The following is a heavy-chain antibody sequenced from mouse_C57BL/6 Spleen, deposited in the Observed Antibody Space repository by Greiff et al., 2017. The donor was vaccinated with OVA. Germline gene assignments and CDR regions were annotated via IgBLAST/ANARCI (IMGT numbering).Heavy chain of an antibody. CDR3: ARGEGGYYPFAY. CDR2: ISYDGSN. V-gene: IGHV3-6*01. J-gene: IGHJ3*01. D-gene: IGHD2-3*01. Sequence: DVKLQESGPGLVKPSQSLSLTCSVTGYSITSGYYWNWIRQFPGNKLEWMGYISYDGSNNYNPSLKNRISITRDTSKNQFFLKLNSVTTEDTATYYCARGEGGYYPFAYWGQGTLVTVSA. CDR1: GYSITSGYY.